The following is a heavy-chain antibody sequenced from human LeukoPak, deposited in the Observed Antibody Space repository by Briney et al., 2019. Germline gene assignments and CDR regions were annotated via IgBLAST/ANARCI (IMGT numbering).Heavy chain of an antibody. D-gene: IGHD3-10*01. CDR1: GFTFSSYW. J-gene: IGHJ5*02. Sequence: QSGGSLRLSCAASGFTFSSYWMHWVRHAPGKGLVWVSRINSDGSSTSYADSVKGRFTISRDNAKNTLYLQMNSLRAEDTAVYYCARVVSPIAYGSRKGSFDHWGQGTLVTVSS. CDR2: INSDGSST. CDR3: ARVVSPIAYGSRKGSFDH. V-gene: IGHV3-74*01.